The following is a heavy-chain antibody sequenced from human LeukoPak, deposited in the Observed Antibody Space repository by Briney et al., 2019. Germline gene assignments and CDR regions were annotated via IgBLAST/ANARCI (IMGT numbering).Heavy chain of an antibody. D-gene: IGHD3-3*01. Sequence: GGSLRLSCAASGFTFSSYGMHWVRQAPGKGLEWVAFIRYDGSNKYYADSVKGRFTISRDNSKNTLYLQMNSLRAEDTAVYYCAKATGLEWLPHQMDVWGKGTTVTVSP. CDR2: IRYDGSNK. V-gene: IGHV3-30*02. J-gene: IGHJ6*04. CDR3: AKATGLEWLPHQMDV. CDR1: GFTFSSYG.